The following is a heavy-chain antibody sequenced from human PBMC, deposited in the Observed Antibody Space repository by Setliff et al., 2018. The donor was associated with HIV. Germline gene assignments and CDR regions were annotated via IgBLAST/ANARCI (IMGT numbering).Heavy chain of an antibody. CDR2: MYSSGST. V-gene: IGHV4-4*07. Sequence: SETLSLTCTVSGGSISSYYWSWIRQPAGKGLEWIGRMYSSGSTDYNPSLKSRVTIFVDTSKNQFSLKVTSVTATDTAVYYCARDIHSSPWYGVGGMDVWGQGTTVTVSS. J-gene: IGHJ6*02. CDR1: GGSISSYY. CDR3: ARDIHSSPWYGVGGMDV. D-gene: IGHD6-13*01.